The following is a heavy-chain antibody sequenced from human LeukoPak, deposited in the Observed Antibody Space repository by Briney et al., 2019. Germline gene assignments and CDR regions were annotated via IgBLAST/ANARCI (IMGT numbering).Heavy chain of an antibody. V-gene: IGHV6-1*01. Sequence: SRTLSLTFAISGDSLSSNSAAWNWLRQSPSRGLEWLGSTYYRSKWYNGYAVSVKSRITNNPDTSKNQFSLQLNSVTPEDTAVYYCARADYDFWSGYLFDYWGQGTLVTVSS. CDR2: TYYRSKWYN. CDR1: GDSLSSNSAA. CDR3: ARADYDFWSGYLFDY. D-gene: IGHD3-3*01. J-gene: IGHJ4*02.